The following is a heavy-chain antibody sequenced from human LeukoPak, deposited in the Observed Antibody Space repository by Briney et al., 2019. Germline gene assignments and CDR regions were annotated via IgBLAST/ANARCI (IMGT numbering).Heavy chain of an antibody. CDR3: VIYGSGTNIGY. CDR2: INHSGST. CDR1: GGSFSGYY. Sequence: SETLSLTCAVYGGSFSGYYWSWIRQPPGKGLEWIGEINHSGSTNYNPSLKSRVTISVDTSKNQFSLKLSSVTAADTAVYYCVIYGSGTNIGYWGQGTLVTVSS. D-gene: IGHD3-10*01. J-gene: IGHJ4*02. V-gene: IGHV4-34*01.